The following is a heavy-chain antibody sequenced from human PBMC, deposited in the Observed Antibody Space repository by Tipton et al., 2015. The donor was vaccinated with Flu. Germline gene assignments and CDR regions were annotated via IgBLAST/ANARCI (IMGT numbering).Heavy chain of an antibody. V-gene: IGHV3-53*01. CDR1: GFTVTSSY. Sequence: SLRLSCAASGFTVTSSYMSWVRQAPGKGLEWVSVIYGGGTTDYADSVKGRFTISRDKSKYALYLQMSSLRAEDTAVYYCARGPQVPVWPYYYGMDVWGQGTTVTVSS. CDR2: IYGGGTT. CDR3: ARGPQVPVWPYYYGMDV. J-gene: IGHJ6*02. D-gene: IGHD2-2*01.